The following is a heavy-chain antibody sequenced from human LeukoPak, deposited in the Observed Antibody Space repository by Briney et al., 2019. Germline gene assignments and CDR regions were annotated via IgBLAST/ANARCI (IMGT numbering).Heavy chain of an antibody. Sequence: PSQTLSLTCTVSGGSISSSHCWNWIRQPAGKGLEWIGRIYTSGSTNYNPSLKSRVTISLDTSKNQFSLKLSSVTAADTAVYYCARLLGFGEENGDYWGQGTLVTVSS. V-gene: IGHV4-61*02. D-gene: IGHD3-10*01. CDR3: ARLLGFGEENGDY. J-gene: IGHJ4*02. CDR1: GGSISSSHC. CDR2: IYTSGST.